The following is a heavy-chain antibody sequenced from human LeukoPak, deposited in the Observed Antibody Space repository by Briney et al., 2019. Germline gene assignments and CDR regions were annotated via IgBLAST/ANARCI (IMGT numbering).Heavy chain of an antibody. Sequence: PSETLSLTCTVSGGSINSYYWSWIRQPAGKGLEWIGRIFTSGITKYSPSLRSRVTMSIDTSKNQFSLKLSSVTAADTAVYYCARVDGDYGKGFDPWGQGTLVTVSS. J-gene: IGHJ5*02. CDR3: ARVDGDYGKGFDP. D-gene: IGHD4-17*01. CDR1: GGSINSYY. V-gene: IGHV4-4*07. CDR2: IFTSGIT.